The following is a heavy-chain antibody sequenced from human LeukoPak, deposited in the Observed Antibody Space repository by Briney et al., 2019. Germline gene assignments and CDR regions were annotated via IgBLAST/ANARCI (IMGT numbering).Heavy chain of an antibody. V-gene: IGHV4-59*12. D-gene: IGHD3-22*01. CDR3: ASSSGYSVGFDY. CDR2: IYYSGST. Sequence: SETLSLTCTVSGGSISSYYWSWIRQPPGKGLEWIGYIYYSGSTNYNPSLKSRVTISVDTSKNQFSLKLSSVTAADTAVYYCASSSGYSVGFDYWGQGTLVTVSS. CDR1: GGSISSYY. J-gene: IGHJ4*02.